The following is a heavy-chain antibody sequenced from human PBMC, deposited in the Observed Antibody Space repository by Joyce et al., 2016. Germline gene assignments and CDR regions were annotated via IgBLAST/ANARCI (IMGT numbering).Heavy chain of an antibody. CDR2: IRNKYNSYAT. V-gene: IGHV3-73*02. D-gene: IGHD6-13*01. CDR3: TSRAAAGTMNYFDY. J-gene: IGHJ4*02. Sequence: EVQLVESGGGLVQPGGSLRLSCVASGFTFSGSTMHWVRQASGKGLEWVGRIRNKYNSYATAYAASVKGRFSITRDDSENTAYLQMNSLKTEDTAVYYCTSRAAAGTMNYFDYWGQGTLVTVSS. CDR1: GFTFSGST.